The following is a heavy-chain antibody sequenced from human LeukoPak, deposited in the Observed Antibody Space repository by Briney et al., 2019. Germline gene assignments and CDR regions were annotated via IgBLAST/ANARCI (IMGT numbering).Heavy chain of an antibody. D-gene: IGHD2-2*01. CDR3: ARDSSEMSYNYYYYYMDV. CDR2: ISSSSSYI. Sequence: GGSLRLSCAASGFTFSSYSMNWVRQAPGKGLEWVSSISSSSSYIYYADSVKGRFTISRDNAKNSLYLQMNSLRTEDTALYYCARDSSEMSYNYYYYYMDVWGKGTTVTVSS. CDR1: GFTFSSYS. V-gene: IGHV3-21*04. J-gene: IGHJ6*03.